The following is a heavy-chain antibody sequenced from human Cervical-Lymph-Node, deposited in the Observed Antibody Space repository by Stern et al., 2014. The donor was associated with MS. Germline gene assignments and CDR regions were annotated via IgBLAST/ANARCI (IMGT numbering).Heavy chain of an antibody. D-gene: IGHD1-7*01. V-gene: IGHV3-33*01. CDR3: ARGNWNYEGMGY. Sequence: PASGFTFSNYGMHWVRQAPGKGLEWLAVIWYDGNKKYYADSVKGRFTISRDNSKNTLFLQMSSLTAEDTALYYCARGNWNYEGMGYWGQGTLVTVSS. CDR2: IWYDGNKK. CDR1: GFTFSNYG. J-gene: IGHJ4*02.